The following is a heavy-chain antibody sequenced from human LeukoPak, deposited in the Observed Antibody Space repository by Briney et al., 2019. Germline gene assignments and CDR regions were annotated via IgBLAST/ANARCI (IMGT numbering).Heavy chain of an antibody. Sequence: PWESLQISSHGSGYSFTSYCIGCVRQMPVKGLGWMGTIYPGDADTRYSPSFQGQVTISADKSISTAYLQWSSLKASDTAMYYCARRQDWFAPWGQGTLVTLPS. CDR2: IYPGDADT. CDR3: ARRQDWFAP. CDR1: GYSFTSYC. V-gene: IGHV5-51*01. J-gene: IGHJ5*02.